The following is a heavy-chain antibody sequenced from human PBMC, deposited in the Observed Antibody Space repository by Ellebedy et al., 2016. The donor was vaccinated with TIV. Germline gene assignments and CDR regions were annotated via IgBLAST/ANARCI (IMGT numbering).Heavy chain of an antibody. D-gene: IGHD3-22*01. CDR2: IRGTGDNT. V-gene: IGHV3-23*01. J-gene: IGHJ4*02. CDR3: TKSAGESSGYYFGY. CDR1: GFTYRDYA. Sequence: GESLKISCEASGFTYRDYAMDWVRQAPGKGLEWVATIRGTGDNTYYADSVRGRFTIYRDNSKNTLYLQMNSLRAEDTAEYYCTKSAGESSGYYFGYWGQGTLVTVSS.